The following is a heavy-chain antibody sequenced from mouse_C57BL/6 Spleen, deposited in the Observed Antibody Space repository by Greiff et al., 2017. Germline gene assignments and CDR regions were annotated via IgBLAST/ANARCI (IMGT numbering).Heavy chain of an antibody. Sequence: QVQLQQPGAELVKPGASVKLSCKASGYTFTSYWMQWVKQRPGQGLEWIGEIDPSDSYTNYNQKFKGKATLTVDTSSSTAYMQLSSLTSEDSAVYYCARSGRFTTVGNNYFDFWGQGTTLTVSS. CDR1: GYTFTSYW. V-gene: IGHV1-50*01. CDR2: IDPSDSYT. J-gene: IGHJ2*01. CDR3: ARSGRFTTVGNNYFDF. D-gene: IGHD1-1*01.